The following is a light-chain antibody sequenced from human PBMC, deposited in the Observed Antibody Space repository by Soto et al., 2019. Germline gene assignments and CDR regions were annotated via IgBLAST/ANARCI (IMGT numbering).Light chain of an antibody. Sequence: ELVMTQSPATLSVSPGERATLSCRASQSVGSSLAWYQQKPCQPPRLVIYDIFTRATGVPTRISGSGSGTEFTLTLGRLQYEDFAVYYCQNYNSWPLTFGGGTKVEIK. V-gene: IGKV3D-15*01. CDR1: QSVGSS. J-gene: IGKJ4*01. CDR3: QNYNSWPLT. CDR2: DIF.